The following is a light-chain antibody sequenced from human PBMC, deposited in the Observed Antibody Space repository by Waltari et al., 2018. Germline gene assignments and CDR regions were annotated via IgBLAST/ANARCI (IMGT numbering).Light chain of an antibody. CDR2: EIS. Sequence: SALTPPASVSASPGQSITISCTGTSSDVVGYTFVSWYQQHQGKAPQVIIFEISKRPSGVSNRFSGSKSGNTASLTISGLQAEDEANYYCCAYVGYSTWVFGGGTKLTVV. V-gene: IGLV2-23*02. CDR3: CAYVGYSTWV. J-gene: IGLJ3*02. CDR1: SSDVVGYTF.